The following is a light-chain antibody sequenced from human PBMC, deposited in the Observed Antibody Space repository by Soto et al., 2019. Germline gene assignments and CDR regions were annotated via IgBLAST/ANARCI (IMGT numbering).Light chain of an antibody. CDR2: GAS. V-gene: IGKV3-20*01. J-gene: IGKJ1*01. CDR3: QQYGNSGT. Sequence: EIVLTQSPCTLSLSPGERATLSCRASQSVSNNYLAWYQQKPGQAPRLLIYGASYRATGIPDRFSGSWSGTDFTLTISRLEPEDFAVYYCQQYGNSGTFGQGTKVEIK. CDR1: QSVSNNY.